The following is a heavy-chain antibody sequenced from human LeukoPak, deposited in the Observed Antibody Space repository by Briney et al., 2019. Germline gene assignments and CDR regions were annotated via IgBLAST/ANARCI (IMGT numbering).Heavy chain of an antibody. D-gene: IGHD5-18*01. J-gene: IGHJ4*02. V-gene: IGHV4-4*07. CDR1: GDSISSYY. CDR3: ARALSGYSYGYFDY. Sequence: SETLSLTCTVSGDSISSYYWSWIRQPAGKGLEWIGRIYTSGSTNYNPSLKSRVTISVDTSKNQFSLKLSSVTAADTAVYYCARALSGYSYGYFDYWGQGTLVTVSS. CDR2: IYTSGST.